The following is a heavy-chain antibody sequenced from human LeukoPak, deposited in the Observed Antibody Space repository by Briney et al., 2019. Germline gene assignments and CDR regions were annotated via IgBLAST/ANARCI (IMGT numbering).Heavy chain of an antibody. J-gene: IGHJ3*02. CDR1: GFTFSSYW. D-gene: IGHD3-22*01. V-gene: IGHV3-7*01. CDR3: AKYYYDSIDAFDI. CDR2: IKQDGSEK. Sequence: GRSLRLSCAASGFTFSSYWMSWVRQAPGKGLEWVANIKQDGSEKYYVDSVKGRFTISRDNAKNSLYLQMNSLRAEDTAVYYCAKYYYDSIDAFDIWGQGTMVTVSS.